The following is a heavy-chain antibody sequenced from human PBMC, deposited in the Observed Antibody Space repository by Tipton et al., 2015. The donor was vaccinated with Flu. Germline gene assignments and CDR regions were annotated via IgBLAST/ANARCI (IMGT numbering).Heavy chain of an antibody. V-gene: IGHV4-39*07. J-gene: IGHJ4*02. CDR1: GGSISSSSYY. Sequence: LSCTVSGGSISSSSYYWGWIRQPPGKGLEWIGSIYYSGSTYYNPSLKSRVTISVDTSKNQFSLKLSSVTAADTAMYYCARDTIFGVAHWGQGTLVTVSS. CDR2: IYYSGST. D-gene: IGHD3-3*01. CDR3: ARDTIFGVAH.